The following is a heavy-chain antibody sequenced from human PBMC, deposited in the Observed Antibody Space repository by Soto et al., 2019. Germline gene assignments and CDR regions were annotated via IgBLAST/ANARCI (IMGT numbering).Heavy chain of an antibody. Sequence: QVQLQESGPGLVKPSETLSLTCTVSGGSVSSGSYYWSWIRQPPGKGLEWIGYIYYSGSTNYNPSLKSRVTTSVDSSKNLFARKRSSVTAADTAVYYCARGIEGWYQGRYYYGMDVWGQGTTVTVSS. J-gene: IGHJ6*02. V-gene: IGHV4-61*01. CDR1: GGSVSSGSYY. CDR3: ARGIEGWYQGRYYYGMDV. D-gene: IGHD6-19*01. CDR2: IYYSGST.